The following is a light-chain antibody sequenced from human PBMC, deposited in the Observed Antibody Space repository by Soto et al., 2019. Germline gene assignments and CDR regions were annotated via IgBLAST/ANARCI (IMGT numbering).Light chain of an antibody. CDR1: SSNIGAGYD. CDR3: AAWDDSLDGLYV. V-gene: IGLV1-44*01. J-gene: IGLJ1*01. Sequence: QSVLTQPPSVSGAPGQRVTISCTGDSSNIGAGYDVHWYQQLPGTAPKLLIYSNNQRPSGVPDRLSGSKSGTSASLAISGLQSEDEADYYCAAWDDSLDGLYVFGTGTKVTVL. CDR2: SNN.